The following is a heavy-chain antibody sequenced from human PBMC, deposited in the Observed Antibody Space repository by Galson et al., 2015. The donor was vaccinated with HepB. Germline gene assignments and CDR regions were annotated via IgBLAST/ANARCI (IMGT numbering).Heavy chain of an antibody. CDR1: GGTFSSYT. V-gene: IGHV1-69*04. D-gene: IGHD6-13*01. Sequence: SVKVSCKASGGTFSSYTISWVRQAPGQGLEWMGRIVPILGIANYAQKFQGRVTITADKSTSTAYMELSSLRSEDTAVYYCARDHGIAAAGTGAFDIWGQGTMVTVSS. CDR3: ARDHGIAAAGTGAFDI. J-gene: IGHJ3*02. CDR2: IVPILGIA.